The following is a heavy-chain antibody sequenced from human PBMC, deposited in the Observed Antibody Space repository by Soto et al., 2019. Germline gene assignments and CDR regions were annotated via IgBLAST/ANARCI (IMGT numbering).Heavy chain of an antibody. V-gene: IGHV3-21*01. D-gene: IGHD6-6*01. Sequence: GGSLRLSCAASGFTFSSYSMNWVRQAPGKGLEWVSSISSSSSYIKYADSVKDGFTISRANDKNSLYLQMNSLRAEDTAVYYCARWGSSDAFDIWGQGTMVTVSS. CDR1: GFTFSSYS. J-gene: IGHJ3*02. CDR3: ARWGSSDAFDI. CDR2: ISSSSSYI.